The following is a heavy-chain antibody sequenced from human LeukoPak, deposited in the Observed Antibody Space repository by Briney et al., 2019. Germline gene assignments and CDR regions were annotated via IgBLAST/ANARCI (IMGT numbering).Heavy chain of an antibody. Sequence: SGTLSLTCAVSGYSISNDYYWGWVRQPPGKGLEWIGNIYHSGSTYKNSSLKSRLTMSLDTSKNQFSLKLISVTAADTAMYYCARLSGAPVRHPIYHFDYWGQGTLVTVSS. V-gene: IGHV4-38-2*01. J-gene: IGHJ4*02. CDR3: ARLSGAPVRHPIYHFDY. CDR1: GYSISNDYY. CDR2: IYHSGST. D-gene: IGHD2-2*02.